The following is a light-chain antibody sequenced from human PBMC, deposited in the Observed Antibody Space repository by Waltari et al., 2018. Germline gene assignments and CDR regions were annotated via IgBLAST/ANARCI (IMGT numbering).Light chain of an antibody. CDR2: RSN. CDR3: AAWDDSLDGWV. CDR1: SSNIGVDP. V-gene: IGLV1-44*01. J-gene: IGLJ3*02. Sequence: QSVLTQPPSASGTPGQSVTISCSGSSSNIGVDPVSWYQQLPGTAPKLRIHRSNHRPSGGPDRFSGSKSGTTASLAISGLQSEDEAAYYCAAWDDSLDGWVFGGGTKLTVL.